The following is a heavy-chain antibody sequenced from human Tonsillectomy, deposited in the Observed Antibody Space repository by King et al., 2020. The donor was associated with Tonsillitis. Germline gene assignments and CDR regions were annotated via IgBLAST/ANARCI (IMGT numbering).Heavy chain of an antibody. CDR3: AKDMGRELLPPAFFRGFPDY. D-gene: IGHD1-26*01. Sequence: VQLVESGGVVVQPGGSLRLSCAASGFTFDDYTMHWVRQAPGKGLEWVSLITWDGGSTHYADSVKGRFTIYRDNSKNSLYLQMNSLRTEDTALYYCAKDMGRELLPPAFFRGFPDYWGQGTLVTVSS. CDR1: GFTFDDYT. J-gene: IGHJ4*02. CDR2: ITWDGGST. V-gene: IGHV3-43*01.